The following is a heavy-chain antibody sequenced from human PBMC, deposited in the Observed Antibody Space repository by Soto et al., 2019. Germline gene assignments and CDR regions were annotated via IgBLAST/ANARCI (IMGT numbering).Heavy chain of an antibody. D-gene: IGHD6-13*01. J-gene: IGHJ4*02. CDR1: GFTFDDYA. CDR2: ISWNSGSI. CDR3: AKDIGAAGTQPSDY. V-gene: IGHV3-9*01. Sequence: GGSLRLSCAASGFTFDDYAMHWGLQAPWKGLEWVSGISWNSGSIGYADSVKGRFTISRDNAKNSLYLQMNSLRAEDTALYYCAKDIGAAGTQPSDYWGQGTPVTVSS.